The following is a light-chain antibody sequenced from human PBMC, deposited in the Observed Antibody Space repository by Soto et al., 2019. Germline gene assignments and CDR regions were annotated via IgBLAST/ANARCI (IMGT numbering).Light chain of an antibody. CDR2: DVS. CDR3: CLYAVTFYV. CDR1: KNDIGVYDF. Sequence: QSVLTQPPSASGSPGQSVTISCTGTKNDIGVYDFVSWYQHHPGKAPRLIIYDVSERPSGVPDRFSGSKSGNTASLTISGLQAEDEADYYCCLYAVTFYVFGTGTKVTVL. J-gene: IGLJ1*01. V-gene: IGLV2-8*01.